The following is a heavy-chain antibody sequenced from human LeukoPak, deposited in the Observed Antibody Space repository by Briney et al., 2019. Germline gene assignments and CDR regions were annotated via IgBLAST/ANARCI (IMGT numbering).Heavy chain of an antibody. Sequence: ASVEVACKTSGYTFTSHGISWVRQAPGQGLEWMGWISGYNGETRYAQNFQGRVTMTTDTSTSTVYMELRSLRSDDTAVYYCARRLSFSYTWFDPWGQGTLVTVSS. CDR2: ISGYNGET. D-gene: IGHD2/OR15-2a*01. J-gene: IGHJ5*02. CDR3: ARRLSFSYTWFDP. CDR1: GYTFTSHG. V-gene: IGHV1-18*01.